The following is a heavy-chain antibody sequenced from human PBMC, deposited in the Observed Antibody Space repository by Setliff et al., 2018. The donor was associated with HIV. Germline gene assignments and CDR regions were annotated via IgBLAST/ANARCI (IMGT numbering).Heavy chain of an antibody. Sequence: GESLKISCAASGFTFSNYTMTWVRQAPGKGLEWVSVIYSGGSSTHYADSVKGRFTISRDNSRDTLYLQMNSLRAEDTAVYYCAKSPSLSYSGGWYYFDYWGQGTLVTVPS. D-gene: IGHD2-15*01. J-gene: IGHJ4*02. V-gene: IGHV3-23*03. CDR2: IYSGGSST. CDR3: AKSPSLSYSGGWYYFDY. CDR1: GFTFSNYT.